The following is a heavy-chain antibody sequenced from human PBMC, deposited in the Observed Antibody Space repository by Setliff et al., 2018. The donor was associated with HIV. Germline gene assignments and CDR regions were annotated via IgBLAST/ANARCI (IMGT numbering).Heavy chain of an antibody. CDR2: IIPVFGET. CDR1: GDTFSSYA. D-gene: IGHD2-2*01. Sequence: SVKVSCKASGDTFSSYAISWVRQAPGQGLEWMGGIIPVFGETNYAQKFQGRVTITADESTSTAYMELSSLRSEDTAVYYCARGGRVVPAATGSNAYDIWGQGAKVTVSS. J-gene: IGHJ3*02. CDR3: ARGGRVVPAATGSNAYDI. V-gene: IGHV1-69*13.